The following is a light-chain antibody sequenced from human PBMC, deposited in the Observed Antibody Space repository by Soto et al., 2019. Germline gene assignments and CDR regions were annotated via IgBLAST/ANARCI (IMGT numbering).Light chain of an antibody. CDR2: DND. V-gene: IGLV1-51*01. CDR1: SSNIGNNY. J-gene: IGLJ1*01. Sequence: QSVLTQPPSVSAAPGQKVTISCSGSSSNIGNNYVSWYQHLPGAAPKLLIYDNDKRSSGIPDRFSGSKSGTSATLDITGLQTGDEADYYCGTWASTLSGVFGTGTKVTVL. CDR3: GTWASTLSGV.